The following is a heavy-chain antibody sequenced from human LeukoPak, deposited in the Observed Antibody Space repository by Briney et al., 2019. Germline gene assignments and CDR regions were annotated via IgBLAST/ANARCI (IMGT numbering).Heavy chain of an antibody. CDR3: ARDPNLRYDWFDP. Sequence: ASVKVSCKASGGTFTGYYMHWVRQAPGQGLEWMGWINPNSGGTNYAQKFQGRVTMTRDTSISTAYMELSRLRSDDTAVYYCARDPNLRYDWFDPWGQGTLVTVSS. D-gene: IGHD4-17*01. J-gene: IGHJ5*02. CDR1: GGTFTGYY. CDR2: INPNSGGT. V-gene: IGHV1-2*02.